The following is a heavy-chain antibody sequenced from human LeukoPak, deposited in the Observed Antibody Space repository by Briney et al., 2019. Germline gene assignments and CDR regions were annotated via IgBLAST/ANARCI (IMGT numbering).Heavy chain of an antibody. CDR3: ARDFSLGVYYYDSSGYYAY. CDR2: MKLNSGNT. Sequence: ASVKVSCKASGYTFTSYDINWVRQAPGQGLEWMGWMKLNSGNTGYAQKFQGRVTMTRNTSISTAYMELSSLRSEDTAVYYCARDFSLGVYYYDSSGYYAYWGQGTLVTVSS. CDR1: GYTFTSYD. J-gene: IGHJ4*02. D-gene: IGHD3-22*01. V-gene: IGHV1-8*01.